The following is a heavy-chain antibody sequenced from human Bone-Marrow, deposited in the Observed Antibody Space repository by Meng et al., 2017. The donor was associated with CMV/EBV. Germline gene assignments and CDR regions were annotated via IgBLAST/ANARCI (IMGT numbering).Heavy chain of an antibody. Sequence: QVHLQPWGAGLLKPSETRPLTCGVYGAPFSGYWSWVRQPPGKGLEWIGEITHSGSTNYNVSLKSRVTISIDTSKNQFSLKLSSVTATDTAVYYCAPGFRSWSGSYSSWGQGTLVTVSS. CDR3: APGFRSWSGSYSS. CDR1: GAPFSGY. J-gene: IGHJ4*02. CDR2: ITHSGST. D-gene: IGHD1-26*01. V-gene: IGHV4-34*01.